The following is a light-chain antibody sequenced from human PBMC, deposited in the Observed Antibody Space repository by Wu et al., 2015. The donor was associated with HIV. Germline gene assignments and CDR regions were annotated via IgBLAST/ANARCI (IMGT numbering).Light chain of an antibody. CDR2: GAS. CDR1: ESISGY. J-gene: IGKJ2*01. Sequence: DIVLTQSPATLSLSPGERATLSCRVSESISGYLAWFQQRPGQPPTLLIYGASSRAAGIPDRFSGSGSGTDFSLTISRLEPEDFAVYYCQQYNSSPYNFGQGTKLEIK. CDR3: QQYNSSPYN. V-gene: IGKV3-20*01.